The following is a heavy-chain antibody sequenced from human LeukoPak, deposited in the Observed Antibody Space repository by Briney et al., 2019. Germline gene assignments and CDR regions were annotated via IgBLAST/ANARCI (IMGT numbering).Heavy chain of an antibody. CDR1: GGSISSGYW. CDR3: ARTYYYGSGSPFDP. CDR2: IHHTGST. Sequence: SETLSLTCAVYGGSISSGYWWNWVRQPPGKGLEGIGEIHHTGSTNYNPSLKSRVTISVDTSKNQFSLKLSSVTAADTAVYYCARTYYYGSGSPFDPWGQGTLVTVSS. D-gene: IGHD3-10*01. V-gene: IGHV4-4*02. J-gene: IGHJ5*02.